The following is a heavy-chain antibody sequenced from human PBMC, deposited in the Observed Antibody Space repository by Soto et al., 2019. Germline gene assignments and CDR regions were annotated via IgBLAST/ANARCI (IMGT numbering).Heavy chain of an antibody. CDR1: GFSLSTSGVG. V-gene: IGHV2-5*02. CDR2: IYWDDDK. CDR3: AHIMSSYFRH. D-gene: IGHD3-10*02. Sequence: QITLNESGPTLVQPTQTLTLNCTFSGFSLSTSGVGVGWIRQPPGKALEWLALIYWDDDKRYSPSLKSRLTITKDTSKNQVVLTITNMDPVDTAKYYCAHIMSSYFRHWCQGTLVTVSS. J-gene: IGHJ1*01.